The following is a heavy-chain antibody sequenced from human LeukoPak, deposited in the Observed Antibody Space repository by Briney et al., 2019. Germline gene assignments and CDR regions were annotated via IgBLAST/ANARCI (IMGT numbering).Heavy chain of an antibody. J-gene: IGHJ4*02. D-gene: IGHD5-12*01. CDR2: INHSGST. Sequence: PSETLSLTCAVYGGSFSGYYWSWIRQPPGKGLEWIGEINHSGSTNYNPSLKSRVTISVDTSKNQFSLKLSSVTAADTAVYYCARRYSSYALKYWGQGTLVTVSS. CDR3: ARRYSSYALKY. CDR1: GGSFSGYY. V-gene: IGHV4-34*01.